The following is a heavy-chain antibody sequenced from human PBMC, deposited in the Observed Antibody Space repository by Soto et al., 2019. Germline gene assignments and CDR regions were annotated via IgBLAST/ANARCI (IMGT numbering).Heavy chain of an antibody. D-gene: IGHD6-13*01. CDR1: GFTFSSYA. CDR3: GRRGPGTYFDD. Sequence: EVPLLESGGGLVQPGGSLRLSCAASGFTFSSYAMNWVRQAPGKGLEWVSVISGSGGSTYYADSVKGRFTISRDNSKNALYLQMNSLRAEDTAVYYCGRRGPGTYFDDWGQGTLVTVSS. J-gene: IGHJ4*02. CDR2: ISGSGGST. V-gene: IGHV3-23*01.